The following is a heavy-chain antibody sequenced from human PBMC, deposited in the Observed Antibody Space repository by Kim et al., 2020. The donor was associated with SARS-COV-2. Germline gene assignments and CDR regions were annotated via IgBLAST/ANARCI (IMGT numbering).Heavy chain of an antibody. CDR1: GFTFSSYG. CDR2: IWYDGSNK. D-gene: IGHD6-13*01. J-gene: IGHJ4*02. V-gene: IGHV3-33*06. Sequence: GGSLRLSCAASGFTFSSYGMHWVRQAPGKGLEWVAVIWYDGSNKYYADSVKGRFTISRDNSKNTLYLQMNSLRAEDTAVYYCAKAAAGKYYFDYWGQGTLVTVSS. CDR3: AKAAAGKYYFDY.